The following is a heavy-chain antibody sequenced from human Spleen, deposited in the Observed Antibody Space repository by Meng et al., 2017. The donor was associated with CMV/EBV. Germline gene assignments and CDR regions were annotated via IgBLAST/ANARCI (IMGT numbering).Heavy chain of an antibody. D-gene: IGHD4-23*01. V-gene: IGHV1-8*01. CDR1: GYTFTSYY. Sequence: ASVKVSCKASGYTFTSYYMYWVRQAPGRGLEWMGWMNPNSENTGYAQKFQGRVTMTTNTSISTVYMELSSLESEDTAVYYCARGMVTPYWGQGTLVTVSS. CDR3: ARGMVTPY. J-gene: IGHJ4*02. CDR2: MNPNSENT.